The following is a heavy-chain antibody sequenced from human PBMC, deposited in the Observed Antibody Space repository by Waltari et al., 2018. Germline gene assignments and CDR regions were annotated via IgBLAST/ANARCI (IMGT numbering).Heavy chain of an antibody. J-gene: IGHJ4*02. V-gene: IGHV4-39*07. D-gene: IGHD6-6*01. CDR3: ASRIAARPEYVYY. CDR2: IYYSGST. CDR1: GGSISSSSYY. Sequence: QLQLQESGPGLVKPSETLSLTCTVSGGSISSSSYYWGWIRQPPGKGLEWIGSIYYSGSTTIYPTVISRILIAVVTSQTQLSHKLCSLTPAHTAVDYFASRIAARPEYVYYWGQGTQVIVSS.